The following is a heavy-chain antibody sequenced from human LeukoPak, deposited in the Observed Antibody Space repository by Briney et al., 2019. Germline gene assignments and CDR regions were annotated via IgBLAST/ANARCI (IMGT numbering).Heavy chain of an antibody. Sequence: ASVKVSCKASGYTFTSYDINWVRQATRQGLEWMGWMNPNSGNTGYAQKFQGRVTMTRNTSISTAYMELSSLRSEDTAVYYCARGLKDRYNYEDLYWGQGTLVTVSS. J-gene: IGHJ4*02. V-gene: IGHV1-8*01. CDR1: GYTFTSYD. CDR2: MNPNSGNT. CDR3: ARGLKDRYNYEDLY. D-gene: IGHD5-24*01.